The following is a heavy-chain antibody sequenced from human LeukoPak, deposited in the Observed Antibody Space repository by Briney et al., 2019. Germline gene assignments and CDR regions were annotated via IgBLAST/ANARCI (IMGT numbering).Heavy chain of an antibody. CDR1: GYTFTSYG. J-gene: IGHJ6*02. CDR2: ISAYNGNT. V-gene: IGHV1-18*01. CDR3: ARDPEDTMVRGVADGMDV. Sequence: APVKVSCKASGYTFTSYGISWVRQAPGQGLEWMGWISAYNGNTNYAQKLQGRVTMTTDTSTSTAYMELRSLRSDDTAVYYCARDPEDTMVRGVADGMDVWGQGTTVTVSS. D-gene: IGHD3-10*01.